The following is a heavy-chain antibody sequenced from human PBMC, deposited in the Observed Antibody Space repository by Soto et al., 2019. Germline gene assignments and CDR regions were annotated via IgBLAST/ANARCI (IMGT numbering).Heavy chain of an antibody. V-gene: IGHV4-61*01. CDR1: GGSVNSDSYY. J-gene: IGHJ4*02. CDR2: LYYSGST. CDR3: ARHRYSYGVYYFDY. Sequence: SETLSLTCTVSGGSVNSDSYYWTWIRQPPGKRLEWIGSLYYSGSTNYTPSLKSRVTISVDTSKNQFSLKLSSVTAADTAVYYCARHRYSYGVYYFDYWGQGTLVTVSS. D-gene: IGHD5-18*01.